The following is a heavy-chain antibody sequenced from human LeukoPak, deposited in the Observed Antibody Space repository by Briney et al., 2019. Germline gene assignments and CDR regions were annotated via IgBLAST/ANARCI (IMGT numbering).Heavy chain of an antibody. J-gene: IGHJ4*02. Sequence: GGCLRLSCAASGFTFNRYSMNWVRQAPGKGLEWVSGISGSGDRANYADSLKGRFTISRDNSKRTLYLQMDSLRAEDTAVYYCAKGHGDYKGNYFDYWGQGTLVTVSS. V-gene: IGHV3-23*01. CDR3: AKGHGDYKGNYFDY. D-gene: IGHD4-17*01. CDR2: ISGSGDRA. CDR1: GFTFNRYS.